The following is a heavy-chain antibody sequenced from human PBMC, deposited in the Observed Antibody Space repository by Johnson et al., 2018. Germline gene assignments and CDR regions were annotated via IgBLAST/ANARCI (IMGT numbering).Heavy chain of an antibody. J-gene: IGHJ4*02. CDR3: ARDRHNPYDYGDHVTTGMDY. CDR1: GFPVSSSY. V-gene: IGHV3-53*01. CDR2: IYSDGTT. D-gene: IGHD4-17*01. Sequence: VQLVESGGGLIQXGGSXRLXCAVSGFPVSSSYMSWVRQAPGKGLEWVSIIYSDGTTYYADSVKGRFTISRDYYNNTLYLKMNSLRAEDTAVYYCARDRHNPYDYGDHVTTGMDYWGQGSLVTVSS.